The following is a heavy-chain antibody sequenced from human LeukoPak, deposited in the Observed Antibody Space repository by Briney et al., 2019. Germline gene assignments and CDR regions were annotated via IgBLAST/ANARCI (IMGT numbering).Heavy chain of an antibody. CDR1: GFTFSSHW. J-gene: IGHJ4*02. V-gene: IGHV3-74*01. CDR3: ARHSRGRWYVFDY. CDR2: INGDETST. Sequence: GGSLRLSCAASGFTFSSHWMHWARQAPGKGLVWVSRINGDETSTAYADSVKGRFTISRDNSNNTLYLQMNSLRAEDTAVYYCARHSRGRWYVFDYWGQGTLVTVSS. D-gene: IGHD6-13*01.